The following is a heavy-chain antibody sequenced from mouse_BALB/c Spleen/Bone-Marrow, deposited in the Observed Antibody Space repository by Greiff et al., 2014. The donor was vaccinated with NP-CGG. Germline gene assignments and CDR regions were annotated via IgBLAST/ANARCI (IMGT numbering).Heavy chain of an antibody. CDR2: IYPGSGNT. CDR3: ARDHYGNYEGFDY. D-gene: IGHD2-1*01. V-gene: IGHV1-77*01. CDR1: GYTFTDYY. Sequence: QVQLQQSGAELARPGTSVKLSCKASGYTFTDYYINWVKQRTGQGLEWIGEIYPGSGNTHYNEKFKGKATLTADKSSSTVNIHLSSLTSEDSAVYFCARDHYGNYEGFDYWGQGTLVTVSA. J-gene: IGHJ3*01.